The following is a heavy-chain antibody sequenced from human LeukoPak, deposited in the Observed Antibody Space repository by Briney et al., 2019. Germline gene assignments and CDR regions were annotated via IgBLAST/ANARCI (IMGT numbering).Heavy chain of an antibody. Sequence: SETLSLTCTVSGGSISSYYWSWIRQPPGKGLEWIGYIYYSGSTNYNPSLKSRVTISVDTSKNQFSLKLSSVTAADTAVYYCARDTFDEGAFDIWGQGTMVTVSS. J-gene: IGHJ3*02. CDR3: ARDTFDEGAFDI. V-gene: IGHV4-59*01. CDR2: IYYSGST. CDR1: GGSISSYY. D-gene: IGHD3-9*01.